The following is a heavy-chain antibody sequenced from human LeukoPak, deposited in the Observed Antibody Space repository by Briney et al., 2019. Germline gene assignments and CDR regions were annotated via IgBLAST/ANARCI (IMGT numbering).Heavy chain of an antibody. CDR3: ARELWTSGAYYYYMDV. J-gene: IGHJ6*03. V-gene: IGHV4-59*11. CDR1: GGSISSHY. D-gene: IGHD3/OR15-3a*01. Sequence: SETLSLTCTVSGGSISSHYWSWLRQPPGKGLEWIGYIYYSGSTNYNPSLKSRVTISVDTSKNQFSLKLSSVTAADTAVYYCARELWTSGAYYYYMDVWGKGTTVTVSS. CDR2: IYYSGST.